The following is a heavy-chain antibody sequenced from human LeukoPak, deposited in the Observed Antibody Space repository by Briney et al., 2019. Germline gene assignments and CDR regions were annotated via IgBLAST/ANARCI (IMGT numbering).Heavy chain of an antibody. V-gene: IGHV4-4*07. CDR1: GGSISSYY. CDR3: ARSSTTSAYYYYCYYMDV. J-gene: IGHJ6*03. D-gene: IGHD1-1*01. Sequence: SETLSLTCTVSGGSISSYYWSWIRQPAGKGLEWIARIYTSGSTNYNPSLKSRVTMSVDTSKNQFSLKLSSVTAADTAVYYCARSSTTSAYYYYCYYMDVWGKGTTVTVSS. CDR2: IYTSGST.